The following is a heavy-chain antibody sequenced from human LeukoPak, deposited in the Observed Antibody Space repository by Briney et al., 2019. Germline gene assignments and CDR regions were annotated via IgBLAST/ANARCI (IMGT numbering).Heavy chain of an antibody. J-gene: IGHJ4*02. CDR3: AKDPNYYGSGTVPDY. CDR1: GFTFSTHG. D-gene: IGHD3-10*01. Sequence: PGGSLRLSCAASGFTFSTHGMHWVRQAPGKGLEWVAFIRDHGSNQYYADSVKGRFTVSRDNSKKTVYLQMNSLRTEDTAVYFCAKDPNYYGSGTVPDYWGLGTPVTVSS. CDR2: IRDHGSNQ. V-gene: IGHV3-30*02.